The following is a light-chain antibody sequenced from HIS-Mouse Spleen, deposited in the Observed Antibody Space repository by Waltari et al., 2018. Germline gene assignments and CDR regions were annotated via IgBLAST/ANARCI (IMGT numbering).Light chain of an antibody. Sequence: SYELTQPPSVSVSPAQTARSTCTVVAFPKKNAYWYQQKSGQAPVLVIYEDSKRPSGIPERFSGSSSGTMATLTISGAQVEDEADYYCYSTDSSGNHRVFGGGTKLTVL. V-gene: IGLV3-10*01. CDR2: EDS. CDR1: AFPKKN. J-gene: IGLJ2*01. CDR3: YSTDSSGNHRV.